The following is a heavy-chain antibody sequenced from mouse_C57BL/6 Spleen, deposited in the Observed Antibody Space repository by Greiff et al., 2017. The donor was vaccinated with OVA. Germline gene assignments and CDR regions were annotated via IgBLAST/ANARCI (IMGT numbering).Heavy chain of an antibody. CDR2: ISSGSSTI. CDR3: ARDYGNYEGNYFDY. Sequence: EVQLVESGGGLVKPGGSLKLSCAASGFTFSDYGMHWVRQAPEKGLEWVAYISSGSSTIYYADTVKGRFTISRDNAKNTLFLQMTSLRSEDTAMYYCARDYGNYEGNYFDYWGQGTTLTVSS. CDR1: GFTFSDYG. D-gene: IGHD2-1*01. V-gene: IGHV5-17*01. J-gene: IGHJ2*01.